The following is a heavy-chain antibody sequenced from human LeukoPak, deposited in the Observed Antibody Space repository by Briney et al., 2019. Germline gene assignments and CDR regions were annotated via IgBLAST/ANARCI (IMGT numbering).Heavy chain of an antibody. J-gene: IGHJ3*02. Sequence: GGSLRLSCAASGFTFSSYAMSWVRQAPGKGLEWVSAISGSGGSTYYADSVKGRFTISRDNSKNTLYLQMNSLRAEDTAVYYCAREPNYYDSSGYRDAFDIWGQGTMVTVSS. CDR2: ISGSGGST. CDR1: GFTFSSYA. CDR3: AREPNYYDSSGYRDAFDI. D-gene: IGHD3-22*01. V-gene: IGHV3-23*01.